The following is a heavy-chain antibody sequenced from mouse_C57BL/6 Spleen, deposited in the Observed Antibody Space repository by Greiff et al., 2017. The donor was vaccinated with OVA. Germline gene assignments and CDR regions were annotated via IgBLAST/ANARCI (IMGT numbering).Heavy chain of an antibody. J-gene: IGHJ1*03. CDR2: INHDGSST. D-gene: IGHD2-4*01. Sequence: EVKLVESEGGLVQPGSSMKLSCTASGFTFSDYYMPWVRQVPEQGLEWVANINHDGSSTYYMDSLKSSFIISRDNAKNILYLQMSSLTSEDTSTYYCAREGITVDWYFDVWGTGTTVTVSS. CDR1: GFTFSDYY. V-gene: IGHV5-16*01. CDR3: AREGITVDWYFDV.